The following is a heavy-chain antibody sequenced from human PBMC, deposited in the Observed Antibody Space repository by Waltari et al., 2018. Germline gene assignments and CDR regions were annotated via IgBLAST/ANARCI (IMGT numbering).Heavy chain of an antibody. J-gene: IGHJ4*02. V-gene: IGHV3-21*01. Sequence: EVQLVESGGGLVKPGGSLRLACAASGFTFSRYSMNWVREAPGQGVECVSGISSRSSFIYYADSEKGRFTISRDNAKNSLYLQMNSLIAEDTAVYYCARDSGVSSSWPFDYWGQGTLVTVSS. CDR3: ARDSGVSSSWPFDY. CDR2: ISSRSSFI. CDR1: GFTFSRYS. D-gene: IGHD6-13*01.